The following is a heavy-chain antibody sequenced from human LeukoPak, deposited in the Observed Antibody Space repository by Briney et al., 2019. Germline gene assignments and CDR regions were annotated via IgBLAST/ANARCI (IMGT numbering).Heavy chain of an antibody. CDR3: ARDNYAGANWFDP. V-gene: IGHV1-69*05. CDR1: GGTFSSYA. D-gene: IGHD1-7*01. CDR2: IIPIFGTA. Sequence: SVKVSCKTSGGTFSSYAISWVRQAPGQGLEWMGGIIPIFGTANYAQKFQGRVTITTDESTSTAYMELSSLRSEDTAVYYCARDNYAGANWFDPWGQGTLVTVSS. J-gene: IGHJ5*02.